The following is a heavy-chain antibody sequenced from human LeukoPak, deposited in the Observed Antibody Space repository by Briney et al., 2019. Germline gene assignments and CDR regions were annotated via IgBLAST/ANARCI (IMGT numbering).Heavy chain of an antibody. V-gene: IGHV4-34*01. CDR1: GGSFSGYY. CDR3: ARTSSSWYDSAFDI. CDR2: INHSGST. J-gene: IGHJ3*02. D-gene: IGHD6-13*01. Sequence: SETLSLTCAVYGGSFSGYYWSWIRQPPGKGLEWIGEINHSGSTNYNPSLKSRVTISVDTSKNQFSLKLSSVTAADTAVYYCARTSSSWYDSAFDIWGQGTMVTVSS.